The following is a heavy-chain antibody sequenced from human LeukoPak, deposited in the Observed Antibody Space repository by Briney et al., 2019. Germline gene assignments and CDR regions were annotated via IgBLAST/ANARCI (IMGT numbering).Heavy chain of an antibody. J-gene: IGHJ4*02. CDR2: MNIDGSEK. CDR3: ARDPVEWELLLDY. CDR1: GFTLSNYW. Sequence: PGESLRLSCAASGFTLSNYWMGWVRQAPGKRPEWVANMNIDGSEKYYADSVKGRFSISRDNARNSVYLQMASLRVEDTAVYYCARDPVEWELLLDYWGQGTLVTVSS. D-gene: IGHD1-26*01. V-gene: IGHV3-7*01.